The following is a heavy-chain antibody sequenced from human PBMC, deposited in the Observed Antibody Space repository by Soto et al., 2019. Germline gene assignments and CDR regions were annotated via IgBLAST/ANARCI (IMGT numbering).Heavy chain of an antibody. CDR1: GFTFSDYS. D-gene: IGHD3-10*02. CDR3: ARDPLGSGRADFDY. V-gene: IGHV3-30-3*01. J-gene: IGHJ4*02. Sequence: VQLVESGGGVVQPGGSLRLSCAASGFTFSDYSMHWVRQAPGKGLEWVAVISYDGSDKYFADSVKGRFTISRDNSNNTLFLQMNSLRAEDTAVYYCARDPLGSGRADFDYWGQGTLVTVSS. CDR2: ISYDGSDK.